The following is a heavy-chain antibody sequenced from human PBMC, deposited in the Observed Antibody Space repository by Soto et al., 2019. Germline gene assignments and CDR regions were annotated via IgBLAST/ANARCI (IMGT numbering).Heavy chain of an antibody. CDR3: ARGHLAVVPVASWHQYMDV. J-gene: IGHJ6*03. CDR2: XNAGNGNT. Sequence: QVQLVQSGAEVEKPGASVQVSCTASGXXFXXXXXXXXXXXXXXXXXXXXXXNAGNGNTKYSPNFQGRVAITRDTGARTVYMQLSGLRSEDTSIYYCARGHLAVVPVASWHQYMDVWGKGTTVTVS. D-gene: IGHD2-21*01. CDR1: GXXFXXXX. V-gene: IGHV1-3*01.